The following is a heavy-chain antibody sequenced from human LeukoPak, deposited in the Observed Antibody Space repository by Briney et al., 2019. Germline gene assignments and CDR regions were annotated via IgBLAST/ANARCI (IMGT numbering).Heavy chain of an antibody. J-gene: IGHJ4*02. V-gene: IGHV4-61*01. CDR2: IYYSGST. CDR1: GGSVNSGSYY. Sequence: SETLSLTCTVSGGSVNSGSYYWSWIRQPPGKGLEWIGYIYYSGSTNYNPSLKSRVTISVDTSKNQFSLTLTSVTTADTAVYFCARVKALRIRGMILSNYFDSWGQGTLVTVSS. D-gene: IGHD3-10*01. CDR3: ARVKALRIRGMILSNYFDS.